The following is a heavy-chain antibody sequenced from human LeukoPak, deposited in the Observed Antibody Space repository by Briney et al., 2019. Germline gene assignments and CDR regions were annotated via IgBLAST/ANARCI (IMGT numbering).Heavy chain of an antibody. CDR3: ARQNRYSYGHPLTLARVSPGY. CDR2: ISSDGGSP. CDR1: GFTFSSYA. D-gene: IGHD5-18*01. J-gene: IGHJ4*02. V-gene: IGHV3-64*01. Sequence: GGSLRLSCAASGFTFSSYAMHWVRQAPGKGLEYVSGISSDGGSPFHVNCVKGRFTISRDNSKDTVYLQMGSLRAEEMAVYYCARQNRYSYGHPLTLARVSPGYWGQGTLVTVSS.